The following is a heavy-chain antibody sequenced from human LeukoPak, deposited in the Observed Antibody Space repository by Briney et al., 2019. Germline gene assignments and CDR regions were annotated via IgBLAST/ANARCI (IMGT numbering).Heavy chain of an antibody. J-gene: IGHJ5*02. D-gene: IGHD5/OR15-5a*01. V-gene: IGHV1-2*02. CDR3: ATSSSVTHTRDP. CDR2: INPHSGAT. CDR1: GYGFSDVY. Sequence: ASVKVSCKASGYGFSDVYFNWVRQAPGQRLEWMGWINPHSGATNFAQRFQGRVSMDASFDTAYIELRRLTSGDTAVYYCATSSSVTHTRDPWGQGTLVTVSS.